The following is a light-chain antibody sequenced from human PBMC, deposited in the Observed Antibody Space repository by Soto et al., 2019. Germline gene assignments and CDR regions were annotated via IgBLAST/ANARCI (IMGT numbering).Light chain of an antibody. CDR2: GAS. CDR1: QSVRSN. V-gene: IGKV3-15*01. Sequence: EIVMTQSPATLSVSPGERATLSCRASQSVRSNLAWYQQKPGQAPRLLIDGASTRATGIPARFSGSGSGTEFTLTISSLQSEHFAVYYCQQYNNWPPNTFGGGTKVEIK. J-gene: IGKJ4*01. CDR3: QQYNNWPPNT.